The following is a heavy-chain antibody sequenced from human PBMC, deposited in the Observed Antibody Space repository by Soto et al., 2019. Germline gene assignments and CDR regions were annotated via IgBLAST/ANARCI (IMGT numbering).Heavy chain of an antibody. J-gene: IGHJ4*02. V-gene: IGHV4-4*02. CDR1: GGSISSTNW. D-gene: IGHD2-2*02. Sequence: QVQLQESGPGLVKPSGTLSLTCAVSGGSISSTNWWSWVRQSPGKGLEWIGEIYHSGSTNYNPSLRGRVTISVDKSNNQFSLKIRSVTAADTAMYCATLPPRIELAVLPIPTWGQGTLVTVTS. CDR3: TLPPRIELAVLPIPT. CDR2: IYHSGST.